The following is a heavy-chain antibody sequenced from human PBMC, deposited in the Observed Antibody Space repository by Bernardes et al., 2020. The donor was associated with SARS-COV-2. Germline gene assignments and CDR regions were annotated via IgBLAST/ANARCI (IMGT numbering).Heavy chain of an antibody. CDR3: ARTSPRSWLILDY. CDR1: GFTFSSYA. CDR2: ISSNGGST. Sequence: WGTLRLSCAASGFTFSSYAMHWVRQAPGKGLEYVSAISSNGGSTYYANPVKGRFTISIDNSKNTLYLQMGNLRAENMAVYYCARTSPRSWLILDYWGQGTLVTVSS. V-gene: IGHV3-64*01. D-gene: IGHD3-22*01. J-gene: IGHJ4*02.